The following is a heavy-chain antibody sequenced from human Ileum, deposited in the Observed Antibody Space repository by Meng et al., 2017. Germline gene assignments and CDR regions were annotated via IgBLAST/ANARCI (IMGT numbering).Heavy chain of an antibody. CDR2: ISSSSTYI. D-gene: IGHD4-23*01. CDR3: ARDEDGGKNLFLQQ. V-gene: IGHV3-21*01. J-gene: IGHJ1*01. CDR1: GLTSSSYA. Sequence: GGLLRPSCPASGLTSSSYAMNFARQAPGNGFVFVSSISSSSTYIYSADSVKGRFTTSSANAKNSLYLQMNSLRAEDTAVYYCARDEDGGKNLFLQQWGQGALVTVSS.